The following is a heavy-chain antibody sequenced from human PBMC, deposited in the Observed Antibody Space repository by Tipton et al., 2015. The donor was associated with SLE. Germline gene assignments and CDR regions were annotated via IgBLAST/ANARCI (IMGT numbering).Heavy chain of an antibody. J-gene: IGHJ4*02. Sequence: SLRLSCAASGFTFSSYGMHWVRQAPGKGLEWVAVIWYDGSNKYYADSVKGRFTISRDNSKNTLYLQMNSLRAEDTAVYYCAKGPLEDGYFDYWGQGTLVTVSS. D-gene: IGHD1-1*01. CDR3: AKGPLEDGYFDY. V-gene: IGHV3-33*06. CDR2: IWYDGSNK. CDR1: GFTFSSYG.